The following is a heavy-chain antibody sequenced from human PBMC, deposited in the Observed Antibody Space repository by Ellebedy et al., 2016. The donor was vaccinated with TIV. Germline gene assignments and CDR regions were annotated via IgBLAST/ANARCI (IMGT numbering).Heavy chain of an antibody. Sequence: SVKVSXXASGYTFTYRYLHWVRQAPGQALEWMGWITPFNGNTNYAQKFQGRVTITADKSTSTAYMQLSSLRSEDTAVYYCAREVVDIVATLHQNFFDYWGQGTLVTVSS. D-gene: IGHD5-12*01. CDR1: GYTFTYRY. CDR3: AREVVDIVATLHQNFFDY. J-gene: IGHJ4*02. CDR2: ITPFNGNT. V-gene: IGHV1-45*02.